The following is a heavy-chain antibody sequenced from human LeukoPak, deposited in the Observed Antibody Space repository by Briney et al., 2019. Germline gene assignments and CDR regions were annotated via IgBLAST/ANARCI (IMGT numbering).Heavy chain of an antibody. D-gene: IGHD5-18*01. J-gene: IGHJ4*02. V-gene: IGHV3-30*02. CDR3: TKEEPQLWFFDY. CDR2: IRYDGNNQ. Sequence: GGSLRLSCAASGFTFSSNGMHWVRQAPGKGLEWVAFIRYDGNNQYYADSVKGRFTISRDNSKNTLYLQMNSLRAEGTAVYYCTKEEPQLWFFDYWGQGTLVTVSS. CDR1: GFTFSSNG.